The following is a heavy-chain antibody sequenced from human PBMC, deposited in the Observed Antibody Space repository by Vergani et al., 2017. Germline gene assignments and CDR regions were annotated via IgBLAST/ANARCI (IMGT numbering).Heavy chain of an antibody. CDR1: GFTFNQYG. V-gene: IGHV3-33*01. CDR2: TWYDGNNK. Sequence: QVQLVESGGGVVQPGRSLRLSCAASGFTFNQYGMHWVRQAPGKGLEWVAVTWYDGNNKQYADSVKGRFTISRDNSKSTMYQQMNNLRDGDTGVYYCARDLRLLYNRFDPWVQGTLVTVSS. D-gene: IGHD1-14*01. J-gene: IGHJ5*02. CDR3: ARDLRLLYNRFDP.